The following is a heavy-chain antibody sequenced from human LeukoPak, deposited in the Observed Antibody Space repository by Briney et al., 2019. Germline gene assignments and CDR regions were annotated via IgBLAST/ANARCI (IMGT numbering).Heavy chain of an antibody. Sequence: GESLKISCKGSGYSFTSYLIGWVRQMPGKGLEWMGIIYPGDSDTRYSPSFQGQVTISADKSISTAYLQWSSLKASDTAMYYCARSSKEDSSGYYRNWFDPWGQGTLVTVSS. CDR1: GYSFTSYL. J-gene: IGHJ5*02. D-gene: IGHD3-22*01. CDR3: ARSSKEDSSGYYRNWFDP. V-gene: IGHV5-51*01. CDR2: IYPGDSDT.